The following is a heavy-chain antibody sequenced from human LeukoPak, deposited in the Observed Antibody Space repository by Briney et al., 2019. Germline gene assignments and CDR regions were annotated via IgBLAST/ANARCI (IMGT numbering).Heavy chain of an antibody. Sequence: GGSLRLSCAASGFTFSSYGMHWVRQAPGKGLEWVAVISYDGSNKYYADSVKGRFTIPRDNSKNTLYLQMNSLRAEDTAVYYCAKYDNWFDPWGQGTLVTVSS. J-gene: IGHJ5*02. V-gene: IGHV3-30*18. D-gene: IGHD3-16*01. CDR2: ISYDGSNK. CDR3: AKYDNWFDP. CDR1: GFTFSSYG.